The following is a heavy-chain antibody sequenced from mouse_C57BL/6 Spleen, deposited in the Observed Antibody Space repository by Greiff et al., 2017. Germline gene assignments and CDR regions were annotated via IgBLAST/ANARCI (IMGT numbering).Heavy chain of an antibody. CDR2: IDPNSGGT. Sequence: QVQLQQPGAELVKPGASVKLSCKASGYTFTSYWMHWVKQRPGRGLDWIGRIDPNSGGTKYNEKFKSKATLTVDKPSSTAYMQLSSLTSEDSAVYYCARGTVVATRDYFDYWGQGTTLTVSS. CDR1: GYTFTSYW. V-gene: IGHV1-72*01. CDR3: ARGTVVATRDYFDY. J-gene: IGHJ2*01. D-gene: IGHD1-1*01.